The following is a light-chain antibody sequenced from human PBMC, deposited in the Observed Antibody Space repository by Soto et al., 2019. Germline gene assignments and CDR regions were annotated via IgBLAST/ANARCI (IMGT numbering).Light chain of an antibody. CDR1: QSVGSN. V-gene: IGKV3-15*01. Sequence: ERVMTQSPATLSVSPGERATLSCRASQSVGSNLAWYQQKPGQAPRLLIFGASSRATGVPARFSGSGSGTEFPHTINGLQSEDFAVYFCQQYDNLPLSFGPGTKVAIK. CDR3: QQYDNLPLS. J-gene: IGKJ3*01. CDR2: GAS.